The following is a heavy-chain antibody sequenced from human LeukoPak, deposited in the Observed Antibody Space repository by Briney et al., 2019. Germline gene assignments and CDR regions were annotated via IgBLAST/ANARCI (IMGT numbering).Heavy chain of an antibody. Sequence: LETLSLTCTVSGGSISSSSYYWGWIRQPPGKGLEWIGSIYYSGNTYYNPSLKSRVTISVDTSKNQFSLKLSSVTAADTAVYYCARQVRQPGYSGYGLFDYWGQGTLVTVSS. J-gene: IGHJ4*02. CDR3: ARQVRQPGYSGYGLFDY. CDR1: GGSISSSSYY. D-gene: IGHD5-12*01. CDR2: IYYSGNT. V-gene: IGHV4-39*01.